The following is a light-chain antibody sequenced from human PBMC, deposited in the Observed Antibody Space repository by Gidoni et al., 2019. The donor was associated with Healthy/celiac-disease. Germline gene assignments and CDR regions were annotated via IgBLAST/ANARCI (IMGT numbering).Light chain of an antibody. CDR1: QSVSSY. V-gene: IGKV3-11*01. CDR3: QQRSNWPRMYT. Sequence: EIVLTQSPATLSLSPGERATLSCRASQSVSSYLAWYQQKPGQAPRLLIYDASNRATGIPARFSGSGSGTDFTLTISSLEPEDFAVYYCQQRSNWPRMYTFXXXTKLEIK. J-gene: IGKJ2*01. CDR2: DAS.